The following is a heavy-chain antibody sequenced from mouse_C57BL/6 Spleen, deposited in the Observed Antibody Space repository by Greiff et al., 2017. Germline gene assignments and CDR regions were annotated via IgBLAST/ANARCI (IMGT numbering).Heavy chain of an antibody. J-gene: IGHJ2*01. Sequence: VQLKESGPELVKPGASVKISCKASGYAFSSSWMNWVKQRPGKGLEWIGRIYPGDGDTNYNGKFKGKATLTADKSSSTAYMQLSSLTSEDSAVYFCARSEILRSYFDYWGQGTTLTVSS. CDR1: GYAFSSSW. D-gene: IGHD1-1*01. CDR2: IYPGDGDT. V-gene: IGHV1-82*01. CDR3: ARSEILRSYFDY.